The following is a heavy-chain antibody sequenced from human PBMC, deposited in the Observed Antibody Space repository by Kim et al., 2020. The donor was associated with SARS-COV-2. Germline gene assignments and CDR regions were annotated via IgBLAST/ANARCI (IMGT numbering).Heavy chain of an antibody. CDR2: IGGNGASI. CDR1: GFTFNKYA. D-gene: IGHD2-15*01. Sequence: GGSLRLSCAASGFTFNKYAMSWVRQAPGKGLEWVSAIGGNGASIYYADSVKGRFTISRDNSKNTLYLQMNSLRAEDTALYYCAKAQAIFCSGGSCFGDYFHFWGQGIQVTVSS. CDR3: AKAQAIFCSGGSCFGDYFHF. V-gene: IGHV3-23*01. J-gene: IGHJ4*02.